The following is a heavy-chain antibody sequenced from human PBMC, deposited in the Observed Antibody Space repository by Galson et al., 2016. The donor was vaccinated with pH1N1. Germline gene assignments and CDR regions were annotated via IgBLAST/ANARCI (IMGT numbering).Heavy chain of an antibody. V-gene: IGHV1-46*01. Sequence: SVKVSCKASGYTFPNYFMHWVRQAPGQGLEWMGVINPSDGETTYAQKFQGRVTMTRDRSTSTVYMELSSLRSGDTAVYYCARKICTSNICVFDYWGQGTLVSVTS. J-gene: IGHJ4*02. CDR1: GYTFPNYF. CDR3: ARKICTSNICVFDY. D-gene: IGHD2-8*01. CDR2: INPSDGET.